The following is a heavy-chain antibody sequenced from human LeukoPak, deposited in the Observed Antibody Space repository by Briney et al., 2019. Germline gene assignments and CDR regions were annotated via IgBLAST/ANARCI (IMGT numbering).Heavy chain of an antibody. CDR2: FDPEDGET. J-gene: IGHJ5*02. CDR1: GYTLTELS. V-gene: IGHV1-24*01. CDR3: ASQPTRYCSSTSCYFEVYYT. D-gene: IGHD2-2*01. Sequence: ASVKVSCKVSGYTLTELSMHWVRQAPGKGLEWMGGFDPEDGETIYAQKFQGRVTMTEDTSTGTAYMELSSLRSEDTAVYYCASQPTRYCSSTSCYFEVYYTWGQGTLVTVSS.